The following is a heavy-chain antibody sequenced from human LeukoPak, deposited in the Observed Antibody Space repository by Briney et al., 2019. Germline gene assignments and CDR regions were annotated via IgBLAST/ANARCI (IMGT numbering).Heavy chain of an antibody. CDR2: IFPNSGDT. CDR1: GYSFTGYY. CDR3: ARAEGSGYYQGRDY. D-gene: IGHD3-22*01. J-gene: IGHJ4*02. Sequence: GASVKVSCKASGYSFTGYYMHWVRQAPGQGPEWMGWIFPNSGDTHYAQKFQGRVSMTRGTSISTAYMELNRLTSDDTAIYYCARAEGSGYYQGRDYWGQGTLVTVSS. V-gene: IGHV1-2*02.